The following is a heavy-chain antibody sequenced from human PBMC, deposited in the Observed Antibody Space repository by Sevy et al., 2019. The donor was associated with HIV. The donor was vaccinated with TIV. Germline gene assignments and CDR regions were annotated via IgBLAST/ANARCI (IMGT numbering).Heavy chain of an antibody. J-gene: IGHJ6*02. CDR3: ASDVSFTLVRGDIKDFYAMDV. D-gene: IGHD3-10*01. CDR2: ISPYDGNR. V-gene: IGHV1-18*01. CDR1: GYTFTSYG. Sequence: ASVKVSCKASGYTFTSYGISWVRQAPGQGLEWLGWISPYDGNRNHLQKLQGRVTMTKDTSMNTAYMELRSVRSDDTAVDYGASDVSFTLVRGDIKDFYAMDVWGQGTTVTVSS.